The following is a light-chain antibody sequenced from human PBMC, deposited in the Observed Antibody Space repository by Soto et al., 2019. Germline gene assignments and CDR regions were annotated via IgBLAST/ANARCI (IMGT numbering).Light chain of an antibody. CDR3: QPFPTCT. CDR2: AAS. Sequence: EIGLTQSPGIMSLSPGERATLSCRASQSVSNSYLAWYQQKPGQAPRLLMYAASNRATGIPDRFSGSGSGTDFTRTIRRLEPEDFAVYYGQPFPTCTFGHQTHVEIK. V-gene: IGKV3-20*01. CDR1: QSVSNSY. J-gene: IGKJ1*01.